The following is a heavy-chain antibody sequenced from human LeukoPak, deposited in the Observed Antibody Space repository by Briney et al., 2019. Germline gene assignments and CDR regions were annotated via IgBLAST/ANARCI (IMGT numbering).Heavy chain of an antibody. J-gene: IGHJ4*02. Sequence: GESLKISCKVSGYSLTSYWIGWVRQMLGKGLEWMGIINPRDSDTKYSPSFQGQVTIPVDKSISTAYLQWSSLKASDTAMYYCARQSVDGRYTFDYWGQGTLVTVSS. V-gene: IGHV5-51*01. CDR2: INPRDSDT. CDR1: GYSLTSYW. CDR3: ARQSVDGRYTFDY. D-gene: IGHD3-16*02.